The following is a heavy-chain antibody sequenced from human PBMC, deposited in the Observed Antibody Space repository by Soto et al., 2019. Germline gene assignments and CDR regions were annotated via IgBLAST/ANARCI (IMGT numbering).Heavy chain of an antibody. CDR3: ASALYYDSSGPIDY. CDR2: IKQDGSEK. Sequence: GGSLRLSCAASGFTFSSYWMSWVRQAPGKGLEWVANIKQDGSEKYYVDSVKGRFTISRDNAKNSLYLQMNSLRAEDTAVYYCASALYYDSSGPIDYWGQGTLVTVSS. J-gene: IGHJ4*02. V-gene: IGHV3-7*03. D-gene: IGHD3-22*01. CDR1: GFTFSSYW.